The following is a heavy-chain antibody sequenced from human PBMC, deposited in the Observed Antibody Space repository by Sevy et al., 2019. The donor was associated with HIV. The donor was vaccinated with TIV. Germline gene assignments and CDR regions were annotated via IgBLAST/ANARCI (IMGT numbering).Heavy chain of an antibody. CDR1: GGSISSGGYY. CDR3: ASDADVDSSGCFFDY. CDR2: IYYSGST. Sequence: SETLSLTCTVSGGSISSGGYYWSWSRQHPGKGLEWIGYIYYSGSTYYKPSLKSRVTISVETSKNQFCLKLGSVTAADTAVYYCASDADVDSSGCFFDYWGQGTLVTVSS. J-gene: IGHJ4*02. V-gene: IGHV4-31*03. D-gene: IGHD3-22*01.